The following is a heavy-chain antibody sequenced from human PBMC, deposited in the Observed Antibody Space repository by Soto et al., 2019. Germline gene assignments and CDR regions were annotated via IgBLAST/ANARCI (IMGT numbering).Heavy chain of an antibody. V-gene: IGHV3-13*01. CDR2: IGTAGDT. CDR3: SRGGSGYPNWFDP. J-gene: IGHJ5*02. CDR1: GFTFSSYD. D-gene: IGHD3-3*01. Sequence: GGSLRLSCAASGFTFSSYDMHWVRQATGKGLEWVSAIGTAGDTYYPGSVKGRFTISRENAKNSLYLQMNSLRAGDTAVYYCSRGGSGYPNWFDPWGQGTLVTVSS.